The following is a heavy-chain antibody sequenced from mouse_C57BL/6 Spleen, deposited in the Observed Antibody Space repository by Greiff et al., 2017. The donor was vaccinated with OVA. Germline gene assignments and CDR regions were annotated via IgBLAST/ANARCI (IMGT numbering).Heavy chain of an antibody. Sequence: VQLQQPGAELVKPGASVKLSCKASGYTFTSYWMQWVKQRPGQGLEWIGEIDPSDSYTNYNQKFKGKATLTVDTSSSTAYMQLSSLTSEDSAVYYCARRGAGGSRDYWGQGTTLTVSS. CDR3: ARRGAGGSRDY. V-gene: IGHV1-50*01. J-gene: IGHJ2*01. CDR1: GYTFTSYW. CDR2: IDPSDSYT. D-gene: IGHD1-1*02.